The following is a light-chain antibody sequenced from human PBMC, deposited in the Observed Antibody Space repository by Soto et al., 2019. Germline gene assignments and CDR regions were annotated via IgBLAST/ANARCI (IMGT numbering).Light chain of an antibody. CDR3: QQYDNRPST. V-gene: IGKV1-39*01. CDR2: AAS. CDR1: QSISSY. J-gene: IGKJ2*01. Sequence: DIPMTQSPSSLSASVGDRVTITCRASQSISSYLNWYQQKPGKAPKLLIYAASGLQSGVPSRFSGSGSGTDFTLPISSLQPEDVATYYCQQYDNRPSTFGQGTKLEIK.